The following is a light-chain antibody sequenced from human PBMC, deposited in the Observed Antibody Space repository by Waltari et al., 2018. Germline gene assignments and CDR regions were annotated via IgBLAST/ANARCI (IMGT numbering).Light chain of an antibody. CDR3: QSYDSSLSGSV. J-gene: IGLJ3*02. CDR1: SSNIGAGSD. V-gene: IGLV1-40*01. CDR2: GNS. Sequence: QSVLAQPPSVSGAPGQRVTISCSGSSSNIGAGSDVHWYQHLPGTAPKLLIYGNSNRPSGVPDRLSGSKSGTSASLAITGLQAEDEADYYGQSYDSSLSGSVFGGGTKLTVL.